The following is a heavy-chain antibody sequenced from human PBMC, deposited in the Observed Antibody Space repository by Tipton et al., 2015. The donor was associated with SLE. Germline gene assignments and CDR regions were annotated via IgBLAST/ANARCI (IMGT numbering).Heavy chain of an antibody. J-gene: IGHJ3*02. Sequence: LRLSCTVSGGSISSGSYYWSWIRQPPGKGLEWIGEINHSGSTNYNPSLKSRVTISVDTSKNQFSLKLSSVTAADTAVYYCARGKAFDIWGQGTMVTVSS. V-gene: IGHV4-39*07. CDR2: INHSGST. CDR1: GGSISSGSYY. CDR3: ARGKAFDI.